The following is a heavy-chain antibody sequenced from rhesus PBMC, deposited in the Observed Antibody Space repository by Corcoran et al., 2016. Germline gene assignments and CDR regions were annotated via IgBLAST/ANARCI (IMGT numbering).Heavy chain of an antibody. CDR3: ARALCSCGVCYNSLDV. V-gene: IGHV4-99*02. J-gene: IGHJ5-2*02. CDR1: GYSISSGYY. Sequence: QVQLQESGPGLVKPSETLSLTCAVSGYSISSGYYWGWIRQPPGKGLEYIGYLSGSSGSTYDNPSLKRRVTISKDPSKNQFSLKLSSVTAADTAVYYCARALCSCGVCYNSLDVWGRGVLVTVSS. CDR2: LSGSSGST. D-gene: IGHD2-39*01.